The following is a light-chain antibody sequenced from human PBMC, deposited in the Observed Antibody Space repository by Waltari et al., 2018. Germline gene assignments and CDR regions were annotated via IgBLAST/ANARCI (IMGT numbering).Light chain of an antibody. J-gene: IGLJ3*02. Sequence: QSALTPPRPVSGSPGHSVPISCTGPSSAVSGYDYVSWYQQHPGKAPKLVIYDVNKRPSGVPDRFSGSKSGNTASLTISGLQADDEADYNCCSYAGRATWAFGGGTKLTVL. CDR1: SSAVSGYDY. V-gene: IGLV2-11*01. CDR3: CSYAGRATWA. CDR2: DVN.